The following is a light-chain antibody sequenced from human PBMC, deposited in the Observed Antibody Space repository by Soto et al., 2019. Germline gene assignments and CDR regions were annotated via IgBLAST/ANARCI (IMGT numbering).Light chain of an antibody. V-gene: IGLV1-51*01. CDR2: DNN. Sequence: VLTQPPSVSAAPGQKVTISCSGSTSNIGNNYVSWYQQFPGTAPKLLIYDNNKRPSGIPDRFSASRSGTSATLGITGLQTGDEAHYYCGTWDNSLGSGVFGGGTKLTVL. J-gene: IGLJ2*01. CDR1: TSNIGNNY. CDR3: GTWDNSLGSGV.